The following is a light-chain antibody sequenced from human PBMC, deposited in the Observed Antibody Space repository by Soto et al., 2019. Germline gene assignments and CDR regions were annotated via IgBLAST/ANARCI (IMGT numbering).Light chain of an antibody. CDR1: QIVRSNY. J-gene: IGKJ1*01. Sequence: EIVLTQSPGTLSLSPGDRATLSCRASQIVRSNYVAWYQHKPGQAPSLLIYGASNRAMGVPDRFGGSGSGTDFTLTISSLEPDDFAVYFCHQYGTSKTFGQGTKVEIK. CDR3: HQYGTSKT. CDR2: GAS. V-gene: IGKV3-20*01.